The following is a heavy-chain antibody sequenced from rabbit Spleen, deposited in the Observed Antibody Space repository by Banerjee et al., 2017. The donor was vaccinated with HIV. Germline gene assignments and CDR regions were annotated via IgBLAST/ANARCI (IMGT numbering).Heavy chain of an antibody. D-gene: IGHD6-1*01. Sequence: EQLEESGGDLVKPEGSLTLTCTASGFSSSSVGVTWVRQAPGKGLEWIACIYTGSSGSTYYASWAKGRFTISRSSSTTVTLQLTSLTAADTATYFCARNNVGAPGYGHAIALWGPGTLVTVS. V-gene: IGHV1S45*01. J-gene: IGHJ4*01. CDR2: IYTGSSGST. CDR3: ARNNVGAPGYGHAIAL. CDR1: GFSSSSVGV.